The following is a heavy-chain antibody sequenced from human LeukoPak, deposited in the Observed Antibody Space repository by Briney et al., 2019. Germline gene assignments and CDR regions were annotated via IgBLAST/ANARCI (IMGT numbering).Heavy chain of an antibody. CDR2: ISSSSSYI. D-gene: IGHD3-16*01. CDR3: AREGGYDYVWGSYTVTHFDY. V-gene: IGHV3-21*01. Sequence: GGSLRLSCAASGFTFSSYSMNWVRQAPGKGLEWVSSISSSSSYIYYADSVKGRFTISRDNAKNSPYLQMNSLRAEDTAVYYCAREGGYDYVWGSYTVTHFDYWGQGTLVTVSS. J-gene: IGHJ4*02. CDR1: GFTFSSYS.